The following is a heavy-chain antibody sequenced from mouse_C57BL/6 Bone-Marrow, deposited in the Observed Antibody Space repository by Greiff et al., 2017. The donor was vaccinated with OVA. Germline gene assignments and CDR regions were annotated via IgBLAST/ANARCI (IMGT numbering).Heavy chain of an antibody. J-gene: IGHJ3*01. D-gene: IGHD1-1*01. Sequence: VQLQQSGAELARPGASVKLSCKASGYTFKSYGISWVKQRTGQGLEWIGEIYPRSGNTYYNEKFKGKATLTADKSSSTAYMELRSLTSEDSAVYFCARWRGSWFAYWGQGTLVTVSA. CDR3: ARWRGSWFAY. CDR2: IYPRSGNT. CDR1: GYTFKSYG. V-gene: IGHV1-81*01.